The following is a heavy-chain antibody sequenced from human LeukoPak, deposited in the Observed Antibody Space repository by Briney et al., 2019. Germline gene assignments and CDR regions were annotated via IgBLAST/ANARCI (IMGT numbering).Heavy chain of an antibody. CDR3: ARGRRIQLWTYYYYYYMDV. Sequence: PSETLSLTCTVSGGSISSSSYYWGWIRQPPGKGLEWIGEINHSGSTNYNPSLKSRVTISVDTSKNQFSLKLSSVTAADTAVYYCARGRRIQLWTYYYYYYMDVWGKGTTVTVSS. D-gene: IGHD5-18*01. V-gene: IGHV4-39*07. J-gene: IGHJ6*03. CDR1: GGSISSSSYY. CDR2: INHSGST.